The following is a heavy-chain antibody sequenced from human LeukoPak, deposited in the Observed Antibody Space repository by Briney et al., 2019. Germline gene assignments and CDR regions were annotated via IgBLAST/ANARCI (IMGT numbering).Heavy chain of an antibody. Sequence: ASVKVSCKASGYTFTDYYLHWVRQAPGQGLEWMGWINSNSGRTHYIQDFQGRVTMTRDTSISTAYMEVSRLRSDDTAVYYCARGGKYGCSGGSCYADSWGQGTLVAVSS. CDR1: GYTFTDYY. V-gene: IGHV1-2*02. J-gene: IGHJ5*01. CDR2: INSNSGRT. CDR3: ARGGKYGCSGGSCYADS. D-gene: IGHD2-15*01.